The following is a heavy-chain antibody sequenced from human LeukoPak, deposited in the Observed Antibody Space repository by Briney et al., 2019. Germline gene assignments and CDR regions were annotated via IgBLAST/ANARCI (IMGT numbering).Heavy chain of an antibody. Sequence: SETLSLTCTVSGGSISSDHWSWIRQPPGRGLEWIGYIYTDGSTNYNPSLKSRVTISVDTSKNQFALKLSSVTAADTAVYYCAKSYFDYSTYYSYYFNLWGQGALVTVSS. D-gene: IGHD4-11*01. V-gene: IGHV4-4*09. J-gene: IGHJ4*02. CDR3: AKSYFDYSTYYSYYFNL. CDR1: GGSISSDH. CDR2: IYTDGST.